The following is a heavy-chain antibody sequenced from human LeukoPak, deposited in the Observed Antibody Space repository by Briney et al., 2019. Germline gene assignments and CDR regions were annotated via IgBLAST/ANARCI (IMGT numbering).Heavy chain of an antibody. D-gene: IGHD3-22*01. J-gene: IGHJ3*02. CDR3: ARHSYYYDSSGYYYEWAFDI. Sequence: PSETLSLTCTVSGGSISSSSYYWGWIRQPPGKGLEWIGSIYYSGSTYYNPSLKSRVTISVDTSKNQFSLKLSSVTAADTAVYYCARHSYYYDSSGYYYEWAFDIWGQGTMVTVSS. CDR2: IYYSGST. V-gene: IGHV4-39*01. CDR1: GGSISSSSYY.